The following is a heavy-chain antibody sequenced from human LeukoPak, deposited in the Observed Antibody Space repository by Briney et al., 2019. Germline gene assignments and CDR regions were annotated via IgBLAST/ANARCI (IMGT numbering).Heavy chain of an antibody. V-gene: IGHV3-43*01. CDR1: RFNFRDFS. J-gene: IGHJ4*02. CDR3: IKEKTGSRFTAFDF. CDR2: INRDSTRT. Sequence: PGGSLRLSCAGSRFNFRDFSLHWVRQGPWKGLEWDGHINRDSTRTFYGDSVKGRFSISRDNSKNSLYLQMSSLTTEDTALYSCIKEKTGSRFTAFDFWGQGTLVTVSS. D-gene: IGHD2-15*01.